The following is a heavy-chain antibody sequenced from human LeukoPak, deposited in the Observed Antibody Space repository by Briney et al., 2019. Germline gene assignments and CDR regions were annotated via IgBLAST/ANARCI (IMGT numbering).Heavy chain of an antibody. CDR2: ITSGGDYT. Sequence: GGSLRLSCAASGFTFSTYHMNWVRQAPGKGLEWVSSITSGGDYTYYADSVKGRFTTSRDNAKNSLSLQLSSLRAEDTAVHYCARGHYDILTASYKWTPDYWGQGTLVTVSS. D-gene: IGHD3-9*01. CDR1: GFTFSTYH. J-gene: IGHJ4*02. V-gene: IGHV3-21*06. CDR3: ARGHYDILTASYKWTPDY.